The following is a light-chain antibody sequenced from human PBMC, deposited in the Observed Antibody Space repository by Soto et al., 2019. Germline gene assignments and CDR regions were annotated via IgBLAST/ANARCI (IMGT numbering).Light chain of an antibody. J-gene: IGKJ1*01. Sequence: VLTQSPGTLSLSPWERATLFCRARQTVRNNYLAWYQEKPGQAPTLXXYDASSSATGIPDRFSGGGSGTEFTLTISRLEPEDFAVYSGQQFSSTPSWTFGQGTKVDIK. CDR1: QTVRNNY. CDR2: DAS. V-gene: IGKV3-20*01. CDR3: QQFSSTPSWT.